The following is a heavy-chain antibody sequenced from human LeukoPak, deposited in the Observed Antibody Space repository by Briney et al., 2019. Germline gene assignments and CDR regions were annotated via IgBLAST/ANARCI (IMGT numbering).Heavy chain of an antibody. Sequence: ASVKVSCKASGGTFSSYAISWVRQAPGKGLEWMGGFDPEDGETIYAQKFQGRVTMTEDTSTDTAYMELSSLRSEDTAVYYCATDSTHLVPAAIRHYYYYMDVWGKGTTVTVSS. J-gene: IGHJ6*03. CDR1: GGTFSSYA. D-gene: IGHD2-2*02. V-gene: IGHV1-24*01. CDR2: FDPEDGET. CDR3: ATDSTHLVPAAIRHYYYYMDV.